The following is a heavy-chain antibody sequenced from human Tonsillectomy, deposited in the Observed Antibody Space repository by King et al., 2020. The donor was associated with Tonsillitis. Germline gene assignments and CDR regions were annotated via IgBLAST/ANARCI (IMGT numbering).Heavy chain of an antibody. CDR3: ARYYVTFDY. V-gene: IGHV1-18*04. CDR2: ISAYNGDT. Sequence: QLVQSGAEVKKPGASVKVSCKASGYTFSSYGMTWVRQAPGQGLEWMGWISAYNGDTNYAQKFQGRVTMTTDTSTNTAYMELRSLRSDDTAVYYCARYYVTFDYWGQGTLVTVSS. D-gene: IGHD3-10*02. J-gene: IGHJ4*02. CDR1: GYTFSSYG.